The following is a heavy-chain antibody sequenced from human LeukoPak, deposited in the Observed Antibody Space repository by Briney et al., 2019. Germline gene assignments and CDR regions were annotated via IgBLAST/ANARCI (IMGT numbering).Heavy chain of an antibody. J-gene: IGHJ4*02. CDR2: ISGSGGST. CDR3: AKAARTDYDILTGYYTPYYYFDY. CDR1: GFTFSSYA. V-gene: IGHV3-23*01. Sequence: GGSLRLSCAASGFTFSSYAMSWVRQAPGKGLEWVSAISGSGGSTYYADSVKGRFTISRDNSKNTLYLQMNSLRAEDTAVYYCAKAARTDYDILTGYYTPYYYFDYWGQGTLSPSPQ. D-gene: IGHD3-9*01.